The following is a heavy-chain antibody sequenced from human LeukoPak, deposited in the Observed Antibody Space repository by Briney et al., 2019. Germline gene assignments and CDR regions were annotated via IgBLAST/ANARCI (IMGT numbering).Heavy chain of an antibody. V-gene: IGHV1-69*04. CDR1: GGTFSSYA. Sequence: SVKVSCKASGGTFSSYAISWVRQAPGQGLEWMGRIIPILGIANYAQKFQGRVTITADKSTSTAYMELSSLRSGDTTVYYCARFLRPDAFDIWGQGTMVTVSS. CDR3: ARFLRPDAFDI. CDR2: IIPILGIA. J-gene: IGHJ3*02. D-gene: IGHD2/OR15-2a*01.